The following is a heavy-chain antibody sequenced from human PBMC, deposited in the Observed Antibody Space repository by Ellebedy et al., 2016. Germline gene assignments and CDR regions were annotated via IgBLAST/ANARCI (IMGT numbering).Heavy chain of an antibody. D-gene: IGHD3-16*01. V-gene: IGHV3-33*01. Sequence: GGSLRLSCAASGFTFSSYGMHWVRQAPGKGLEWVAVIWYDGSNKYYADSVKGRFTISRDNSKNTLYLQMNSLRAEDTALYYCASRTRGDYPYFDFWGRGTLVTVSS. CDR1: GFTFSSYG. J-gene: IGHJ4*02. CDR2: IWYDGSNK. CDR3: ASRTRGDYPYFDF.